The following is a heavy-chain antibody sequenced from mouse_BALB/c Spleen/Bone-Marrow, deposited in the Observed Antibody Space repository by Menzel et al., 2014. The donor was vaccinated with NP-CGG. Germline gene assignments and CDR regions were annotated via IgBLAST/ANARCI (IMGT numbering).Heavy chain of an antibody. Sequence: VQLQQSGAELVKPGAPVKLSCKASGYTFTSYWLNWVKQRPGRGLEWIGRIDPSDSETHYNQKFKDKATLTVGKSSSTAYIQLSSLTSEDSAVYYCARALGDGYHYAMDYWGQGTSVTVSS. D-gene: IGHD2-3*01. CDR1: GYTFTSYW. CDR3: ARALGDGYHYAMDY. V-gene: IGHV1-69*02. J-gene: IGHJ4*01. CDR2: IDPSDSET.